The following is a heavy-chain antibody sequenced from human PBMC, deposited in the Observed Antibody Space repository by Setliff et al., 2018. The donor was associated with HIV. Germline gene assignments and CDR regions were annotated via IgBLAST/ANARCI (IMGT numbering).Heavy chain of an antibody. Sequence: GESLTISCAASGFTFSYYSMTWVRQAPGKGLEWVSSIITSSSYTYYADSVKGRFTISRDNAKNSLYLQMNSLRAEDTAVYFCATLPAAIVATTYYYDYWGQGTLVTVSS. CDR2: IITSSSYT. V-gene: IGHV3-21*06. J-gene: IGHJ4*02. CDR3: ATLPAAIVATTYYYDY. D-gene: IGHD5-12*01. CDR1: GFTFSYYS.